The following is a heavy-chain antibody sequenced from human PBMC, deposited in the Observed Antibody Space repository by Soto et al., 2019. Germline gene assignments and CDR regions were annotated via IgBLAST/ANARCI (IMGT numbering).Heavy chain of an antibody. Sequence: GGSLRLSCAASGFTFSGYAMHWVRQAPGKGLEYVALISSDGSNKYYADSVRGRFTMSRDNSRDTLYLQMNSLRPDDTAVYYCARGPSTGDYGNYIDFWGQGTLVTVSS. D-gene: IGHD4-17*01. CDR2: ISSDGSNK. CDR3: ARGPSTGDYGNYIDF. CDR1: GFTFSGYA. J-gene: IGHJ4*02. V-gene: IGHV3-30-3*01.